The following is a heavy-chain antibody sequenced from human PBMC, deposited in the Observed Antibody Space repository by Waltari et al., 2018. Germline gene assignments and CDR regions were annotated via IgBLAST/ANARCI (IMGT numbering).Heavy chain of an antibody. CDR3: ASDGCSGGSCYT. D-gene: IGHD2-15*01. V-gene: IGHV1-69*04. Sequence: QVQLVQSGAEVKKPGSSVKVSCKASGGTFSSYAISWVRQAPGQGLEWMGRIIPIRGIANYAQKFQGRVTITADKSTSTAYMELSSLRSEDTAVYYCASDGCSGGSCYTWGQGTLVTVSS. CDR2: IIPIRGIA. CDR1: GGTFSSYA. J-gene: IGHJ4*02.